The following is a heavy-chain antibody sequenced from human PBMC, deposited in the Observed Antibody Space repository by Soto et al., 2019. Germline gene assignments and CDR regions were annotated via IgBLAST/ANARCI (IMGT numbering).Heavy chain of an antibody. J-gene: IGHJ4*02. CDR2: IYWDDDK. CDR3: AHRAXLQGXWNXXCFDF. Sequence: QITLKESGPTRVKPTQTLTLTCTFSGFSLSTSGVGVGWIRQPPGKALERLALIYWDDDKRYSPSLKSRLTITKDTSKNQVVLTMTNMDPVDTATYXCAHRAXLQGXWNXXCFDFWGQGALVTVSS. CDR1: GFSLSTSGVG. V-gene: IGHV2-5*02. D-gene: IGHD1-1*01.